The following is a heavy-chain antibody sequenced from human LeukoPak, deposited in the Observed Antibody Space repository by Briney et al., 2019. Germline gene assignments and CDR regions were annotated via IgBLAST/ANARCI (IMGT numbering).Heavy chain of an antibody. D-gene: IGHD2-15*01. CDR1: GFSFNDAW. V-gene: IGHV3-15*01. J-gene: IGHJ4*02. CDR2: IKRKTDGGTT. Sequence: AGGSLRLSCAASGFSFNDAWMSWVRQAPGKGLEWVGRIKRKTDGGTTDYAAPVKGRFTISRDDSKTSLYLQMNNLKTEGTAVYYCTTDTRRVVVPKWGQGTLVTVSS. CDR3: TTDTRRVVVPK.